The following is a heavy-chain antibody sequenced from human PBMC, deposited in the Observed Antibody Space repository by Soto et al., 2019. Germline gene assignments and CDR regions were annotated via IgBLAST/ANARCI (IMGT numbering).Heavy chain of an antibody. D-gene: IGHD3-10*01. CDR1: GGSVSSGSYY. J-gene: IGHJ5*02. V-gene: IGHV4-61*01. Sequence: PSETLSLTCTVSGGSVSSGSYYWSWIRQPPGKGLEWIGYIYYSGSTNYNPSLKSRVTISVDKSKNQFSLKLSSVTAADTAVYYCARGSPLVRGVIRHSWFDPWGQGTLVTVSS. CDR2: IYYSGST. CDR3: ARGSPLVRGVIRHSWFDP.